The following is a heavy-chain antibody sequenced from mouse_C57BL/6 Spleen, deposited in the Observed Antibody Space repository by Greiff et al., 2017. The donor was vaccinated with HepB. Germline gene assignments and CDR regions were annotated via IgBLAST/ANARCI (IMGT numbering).Heavy chain of an antibody. CDR3: ARQPIYYGNYVQYAMDY. CDR1: GYTFTDYN. Sequence: EVQLQQSGPELVKPGASVKIPCKASGYTFTDYNMDWVKQSHGKSLEWIGDINPNNGGTIYNQKFKGKATLTVDKSSSTAYMELRSLTSEDTAVYYCARQPIYYGNYVQYAMDYWGQGTSVTVSS. CDR2: INPNNGGT. J-gene: IGHJ4*01. D-gene: IGHD2-1*01. V-gene: IGHV1-18*01.